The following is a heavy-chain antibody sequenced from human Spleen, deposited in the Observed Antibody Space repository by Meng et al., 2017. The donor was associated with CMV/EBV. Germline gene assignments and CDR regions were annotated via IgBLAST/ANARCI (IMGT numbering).Heavy chain of an antibody. Sequence: GGSLRLSCAASGFTFSSYWMSWVRQAPGKGLEWVSAISGSGGSTYYADSVKGRFTISRDNSKNTLYLQMNSLRAEDTAVYYCARDNPSSGWSYYYYGMDVWGQGTTVTVSS. CDR3: ARDNPSSGWSYYYYGMDV. V-gene: IGHV3-23*01. CDR1: GFTFSSYW. D-gene: IGHD6-19*01. CDR2: ISGSGGST. J-gene: IGHJ6*02.